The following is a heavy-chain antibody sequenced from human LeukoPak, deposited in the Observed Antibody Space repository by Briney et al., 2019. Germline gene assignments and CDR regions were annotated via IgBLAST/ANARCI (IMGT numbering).Heavy chain of an antibody. Sequence: PGGSLRLSCAASGFTVSSNYMSWVRQAPGKGLVWVSVIYSGGSTYYADSVKGRFTISRDNSKNTLYLQMNSLRAEDTAVYYCARFRLRLGELSLGDAFDIWGQGTTVTVSS. V-gene: IGHV3-66*01. CDR2: IYSGGST. D-gene: IGHD3-16*02. J-gene: IGHJ3*02. CDR3: ARFRLRLGELSLGDAFDI. CDR1: GFTVSSNY.